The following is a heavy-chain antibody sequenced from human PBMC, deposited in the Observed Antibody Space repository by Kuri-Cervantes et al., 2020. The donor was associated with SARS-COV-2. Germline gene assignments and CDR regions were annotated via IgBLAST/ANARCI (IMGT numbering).Heavy chain of an antibody. CDR2: IRYDGSNK. Sequence: LSLTCAASGFTFSSYGMHWVRQAPGKGLEWVAFIRYDGSNKYYADSVKGRFTISRDNSKNTLYLQMNSLRAEDTAVYYCAKDSLRRPFYYYYYYMDVWGKGTTVTVSS. J-gene: IGHJ6*03. V-gene: IGHV3-30*02. CDR1: GFTFSSYG. D-gene: IGHD4-17*01. CDR3: AKDSLRRPFYYYYYYMDV.